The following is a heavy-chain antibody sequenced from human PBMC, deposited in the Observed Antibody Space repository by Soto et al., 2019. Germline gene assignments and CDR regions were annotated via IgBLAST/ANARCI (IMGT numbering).Heavy chain of an antibody. D-gene: IGHD3-16*02. CDR1: GFTFSSYA. Sequence: PGGSLRLSCAASGFTFSSYAMSWVRQAPGKGLEWVSAISGSGGSTYYADSVKGRFTISRDNSKNTLYLQMNSLRAEDTAVYYCAKPPNPPTYYDYVWGSYRPYYFDYWGQGTLVTVSS. J-gene: IGHJ4*02. CDR2: ISGSGGST. V-gene: IGHV3-23*01. CDR3: AKPPNPPTYYDYVWGSYRPYYFDY.